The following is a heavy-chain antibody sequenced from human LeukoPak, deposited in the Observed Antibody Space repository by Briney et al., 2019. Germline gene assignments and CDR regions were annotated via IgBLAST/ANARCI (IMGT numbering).Heavy chain of an antibody. Sequence: ASVTVSCKASGYTFTSYDINWVRQAPGQGLEWMGRIIPILGIANYAQKFQGRVTITADKSTSTAYMELSSLRSEDTAVYYCARDCSGGSCPGGFDYWGQGTLVTVSS. CDR2: IIPILGIA. J-gene: IGHJ4*02. V-gene: IGHV1-69*04. CDR1: GYTFTSYD. D-gene: IGHD2-15*01. CDR3: ARDCSGGSCPGGFDY.